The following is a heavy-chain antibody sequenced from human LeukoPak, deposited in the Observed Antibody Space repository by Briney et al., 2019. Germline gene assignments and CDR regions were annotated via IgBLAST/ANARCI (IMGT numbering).Heavy chain of an antibody. J-gene: IGHJ4*02. CDR1: GFTFGNYG. Sequence: GGSLRLSCAASGFTFGNYGMSWVRQAPGKGLEWVPGINWNGGSTGYADSVEGRFTIFRDNAKNSQYLQMNSLRVEDTALYYCARAQTYGDSRLLLDYWGQGTLVTASS. CDR3: ARAQTYGDSRLLLDY. V-gene: IGHV3-20*04. D-gene: IGHD4-17*01. CDR2: INWNGGST.